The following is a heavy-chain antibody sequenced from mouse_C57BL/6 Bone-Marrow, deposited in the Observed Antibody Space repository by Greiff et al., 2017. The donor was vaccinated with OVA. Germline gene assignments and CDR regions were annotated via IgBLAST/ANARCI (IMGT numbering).Heavy chain of an antibody. CDR3: ARVRLLRKDYFDD. Sequence: QVQLQQPGAELVMPGASVKLSCKASGYTFTSYWMHWVKQRPGQGLEWIGEIDPSDSYTNYNQKFKGKSTLTVDKSSSTAYMQLSSLTSEDSAVYYCARVRLLRKDYFDDWGQGTTLTVSS. J-gene: IGHJ2*01. CDR2: IDPSDSYT. V-gene: IGHV1-69*01. CDR1: GYTFTSYW. D-gene: IGHD2-3*01.